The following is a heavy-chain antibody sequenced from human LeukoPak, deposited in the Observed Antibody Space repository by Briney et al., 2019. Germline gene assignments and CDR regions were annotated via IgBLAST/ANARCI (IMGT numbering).Heavy chain of an antibody. Sequence: SETLSLTCTVSGGSISSSTYYWGWIRQPPGKGLEWIGSIHYSGSTYYNPSLESRVTISVDTSKNQFSLKLSSVTAADTAVHYCARLASGRFLDYWGQGTLVTVSS. CDR1: GGSISSSTYY. D-gene: IGHD1-26*01. CDR3: ARLASGRFLDY. CDR2: IHYSGST. V-gene: IGHV4-39*01. J-gene: IGHJ4*02.